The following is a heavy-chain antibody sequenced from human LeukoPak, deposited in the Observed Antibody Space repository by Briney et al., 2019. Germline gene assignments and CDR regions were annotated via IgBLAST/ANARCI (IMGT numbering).Heavy chain of an antibody. V-gene: IGHV4-4*07. J-gene: IGHJ6*02. CDR3: ARVRGYCSSTSCRVLWSMDV. D-gene: IGHD2-2*01. Sequence: SETLSLTCTVSGGSISSYYWSWIRQPAGKGLEWIGRIYTSGSTNYNPSLKSRVTMSVDTSKNQFSLKLSSVTAADTAVYYCARVRGYCSSTSCRVLWSMDVWGQGTTVTVSS. CDR1: GGSISSYY. CDR2: IYTSGST.